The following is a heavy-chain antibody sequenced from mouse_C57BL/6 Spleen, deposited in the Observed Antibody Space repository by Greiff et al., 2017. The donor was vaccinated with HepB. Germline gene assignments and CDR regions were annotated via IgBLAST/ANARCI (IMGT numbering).Heavy chain of an antibody. CDR3: ARDDGYNWYFDV. CDR1: GYTFTSYW. V-gene: IGHV1-52*01. Sequence: QVQLQQPGAELVRPGSSVKLSCKASGYTFTSYWMHWVKQRPIQGLEWIGNIDPSDSETHYNQKFKDKATLTVDKSSSTAYMQLSSLTSEDSVVYYCARDDGYNWYFDVWGTGTTVTVSS. CDR2: IDPSDSET. J-gene: IGHJ1*03. D-gene: IGHD2-3*01.